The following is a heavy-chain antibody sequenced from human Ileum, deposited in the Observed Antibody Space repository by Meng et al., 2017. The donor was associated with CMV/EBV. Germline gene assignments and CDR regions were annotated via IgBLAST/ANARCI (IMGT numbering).Heavy chain of an antibody. V-gene: IGHV3-30*02. CDR1: GFTFSGFG. CDR2: VRYDGNKE. Sequence: GGSLRLSCAASGFTFSGFGMHWVRQAPGKGLEWVAFVRYDGNKEYYAESVKGRFTISRDNSKNTVYLQMSSLRGGDTGVYYCAKHGDYSNAYFDSWGRGTLVTVSS. CDR3: AKHGDYSNAYFDS. J-gene: IGHJ4*02. D-gene: IGHD4-11*01.